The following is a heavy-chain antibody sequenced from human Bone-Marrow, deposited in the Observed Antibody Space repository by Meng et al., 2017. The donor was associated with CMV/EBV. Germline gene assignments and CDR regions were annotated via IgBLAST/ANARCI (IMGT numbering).Heavy chain of an antibody. D-gene: IGHD4-17*01. Sequence: SETLSLTCTVSGGSISSSSYYWGWIRQPPGKGLEWIGSIYYSGSTYYNPSLKSRVIISVDTSKNQFSLKLSSVTAADTAVYYCARGYRRGLRGWYCDLWGRANLVNVPS. CDR1: GGSISSSSYY. J-gene: IGHJ2*01. V-gene: IGHV4-39*07. CDR2: IYYSGST. CDR3: ARGYRRGLRGWYCDL.